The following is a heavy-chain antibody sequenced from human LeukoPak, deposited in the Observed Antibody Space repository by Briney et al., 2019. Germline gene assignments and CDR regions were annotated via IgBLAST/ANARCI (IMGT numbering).Heavy chain of an antibody. V-gene: IGHV3-74*01. D-gene: IGHD3-10*02. CDR2: IKSDGSTT. J-gene: IGHJ6*04. CDR1: GFTFSSHW. CDR3: AELGITMIGGV. Sequence: PGGSLRLSCAASGFTFSSHWTHWVRQPPGKGLVWVSRIKSDGSTTNYADSVKGRFIISRDNAKNSLYLQMNSLRAEDTAVYYCAELGITMIGGVWGKGTTVTISS.